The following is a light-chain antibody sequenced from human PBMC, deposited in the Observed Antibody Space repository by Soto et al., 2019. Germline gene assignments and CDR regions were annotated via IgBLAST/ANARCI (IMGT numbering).Light chain of an antibody. Sequence: DIQLTQSPSFLSASVGDRVPITCRASQDINNYLAWYQQKPGKAPKLLIYAASTLQSAVPSRFSGGGSGTEFTLTISSLQPEDFATYYCQQLNSYPRTFGQGTKVEF. CDR2: AAS. CDR1: QDINNY. CDR3: QQLNSYPRT. V-gene: IGKV1-9*01. J-gene: IGKJ1*01.